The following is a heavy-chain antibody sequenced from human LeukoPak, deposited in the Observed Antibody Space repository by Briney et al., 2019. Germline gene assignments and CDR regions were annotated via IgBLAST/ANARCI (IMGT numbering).Heavy chain of an antibody. Sequence: ASVKVSCKASGYTFSSYYIYWVRQAPGQGLEWMGIINPGGGSTTYAQKFQGRVTMTRDMSTSTVYMELSSLRSEDTAVYYCARDLARELLFWGQGTLVTVSS. CDR1: GYTFSSYY. D-gene: IGHD1-26*01. CDR2: INPGGGST. J-gene: IGHJ4*02. V-gene: IGHV1-46*01. CDR3: ARDLARELLF.